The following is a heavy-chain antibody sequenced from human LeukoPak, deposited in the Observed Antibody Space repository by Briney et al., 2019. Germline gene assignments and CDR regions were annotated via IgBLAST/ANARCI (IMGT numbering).Heavy chain of an antibody. CDR2: ISDTGSTI. CDR3: AKDSRFEWLRTYYYDSSGYFQLDY. Sequence: GGSLRLSCAASGFTFSSYELNWVRQAPGKGLEWVSYISDTGSTIYYADSVEGRFTISRDNSKNTLYLQMNSLRAEDTAVYYCAKDSRFEWLRTYYYDSSGYFQLDYWGQGTLVTVSS. CDR1: GFTFSSYE. D-gene: IGHD3-22*01. J-gene: IGHJ4*02. V-gene: IGHV3-48*03.